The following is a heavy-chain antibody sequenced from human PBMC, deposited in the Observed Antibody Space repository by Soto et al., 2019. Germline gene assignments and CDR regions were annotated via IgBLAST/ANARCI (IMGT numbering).Heavy chain of an antibody. D-gene: IGHD2-15*01. Sequence: GESLKISCKGSGYRFTSYWIGWVRQMPGKGLEWMGIIYPGDSETRYSPSFQGQVTISADKSISTAYLQMNSLRAEDTAVYYCAIGSSPRGMDVWGQGTTVTVSS. CDR1: GYRFTSYW. CDR3: AIGSSPRGMDV. V-gene: IGHV5-51*01. J-gene: IGHJ6*02. CDR2: IYPGDSET.